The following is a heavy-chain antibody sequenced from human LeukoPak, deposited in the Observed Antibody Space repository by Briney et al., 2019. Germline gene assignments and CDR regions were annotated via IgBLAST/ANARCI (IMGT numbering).Heavy chain of an antibody. CDR1: GYTFTGYY. J-gene: IGHJ4*02. Sequence: GASVKVSCKASGYTFTGYYMHWVRQAPGQGLEWMGWINPNSGGTNYAQKFQGRGTMTRDTSTSTAYMELSRLGSDDTAVYYCARVSTVTRRETLLYWGQGTLVTVSS. V-gene: IGHV1-2*02. D-gene: IGHD4-17*01. CDR2: INPNSGGT. CDR3: ARVSTVTRRETLLY.